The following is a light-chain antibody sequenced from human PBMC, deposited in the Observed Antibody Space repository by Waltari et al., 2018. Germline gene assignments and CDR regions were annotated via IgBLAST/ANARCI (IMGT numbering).Light chain of an antibody. CDR2: CAS. V-gene: IGKV3-20*01. J-gene: IGKJ1*01. CDR3: QHYVRLPAT. CDR1: QSVSRA. Sequence: EIVLTQSPGSLSSSPGERVNLSCRASQSVSRALACYQQKPGQAPSLLIFCASNRATCIPDRFSGSGSETDFSLTISRLEPEDFAVYYCQHYVRLPATFGRGTKVEIK.